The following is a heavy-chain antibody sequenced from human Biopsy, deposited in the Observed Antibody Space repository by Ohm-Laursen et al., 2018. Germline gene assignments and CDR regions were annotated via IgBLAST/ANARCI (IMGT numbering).Heavy chain of an antibody. V-gene: IGHV1-24*01. CDR3: AADINVWNVNY. Sequence: ASVKVSCKFSGYTLNELSMHWVRQVPGKGLEWMRGFAPENGKTVYAQNFQARVSLTEDTSTDTAYMELRSLRSEDTAVYYCAADINVWNVNYWGQGTQVTVSS. CDR2: FAPENGKT. D-gene: IGHD1-1*01. J-gene: IGHJ4*02. CDR1: GYTLNELS.